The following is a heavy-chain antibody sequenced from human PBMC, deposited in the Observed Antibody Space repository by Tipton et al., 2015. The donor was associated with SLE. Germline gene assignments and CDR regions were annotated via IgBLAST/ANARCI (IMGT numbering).Heavy chain of an antibody. D-gene: IGHD3-22*01. CDR2: IYSVGRT. J-gene: IGHJ4*02. CDR1: GFTFSSYA. Sequence: SLRLSCAASGFTFSSYAMNWVRQAPGKGLEWVSLIYSVGRTYYADSVKGRFTISRDTSKNTLFLQMNSLRPEDTAVYYCARDWGLLPGGSYFNYWGQGTLVTVSS. CDR3: ARDWGLLPGGSYFNY. V-gene: IGHV3-66*02.